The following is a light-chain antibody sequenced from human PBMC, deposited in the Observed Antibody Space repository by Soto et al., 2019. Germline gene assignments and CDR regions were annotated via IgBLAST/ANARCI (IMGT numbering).Light chain of an antibody. Sequence: ESTTLWSPAHQSVSSYLAWYQQKPGQAPRLLIYDASNRATGILARFSGSEAVTHLSLHTCRLAPEDLAVYYWQQRSNWPPRITFGQGTRLEIK. V-gene: IGKV3-11*01. CDR1: QSVSSY. J-gene: IGKJ5*01. CDR2: DAS. CDR3: QQRSNWPPRIT.